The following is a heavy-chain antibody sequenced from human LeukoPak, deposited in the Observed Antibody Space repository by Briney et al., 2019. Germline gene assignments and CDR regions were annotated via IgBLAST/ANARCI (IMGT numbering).Heavy chain of an antibody. J-gene: IGHJ4*02. V-gene: IGHV4-59*08. Sequence: PETLSLTCTVSGGSISGYYWSWIRQPPGQGLEWIGYVYSSGSTDYNPSLKSRVTISVDTSKKQFSLRLRSVTAADTAMYYCARHSSSRGNSGDYWGQGTLVTVSS. CDR3: ARHSSSRGNSGDY. CDR1: GGSISGYY. CDR2: VYSSGST. D-gene: IGHD4-23*01.